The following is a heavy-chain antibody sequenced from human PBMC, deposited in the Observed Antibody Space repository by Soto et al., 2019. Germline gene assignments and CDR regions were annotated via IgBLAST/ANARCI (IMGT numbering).Heavy chain of an antibody. Sequence: SETLSLTCTVSGFSISSSSYYWGWIRQPPGKGLEWIGSIYYSGSTYYNPSLKSRVTISVDTSKNQFSLKLSSVTAADTAVYYCARLSGQTTYYYYYYMDVWGKGTTVTVSS. CDR1: GFSISSSSYY. CDR3: ARLSGQTTYYYYYYMDV. J-gene: IGHJ6*03. D-gene: IGHD5-12*01. V-gene: IGHV4-39*01. CDR2: IYYSGST.